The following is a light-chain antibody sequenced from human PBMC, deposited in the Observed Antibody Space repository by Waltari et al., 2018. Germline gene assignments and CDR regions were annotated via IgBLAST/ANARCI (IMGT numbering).Light chain of an antibody. CDR3: EQYITWPLS. CDR2: WTS. J-gene: IGKJ4*01. V-gene: IGKV1-5*03. CDR1: QNLGTC. Sequence: DIQMTQSPSTLSASVVYGVTLTCRASQNLGTCLAWYQQKPGEAPKLLIDWTSRLQGGVPSRFSGSGSGTEFTLTVSSLQPDDFSIYYCEQYITWPLSFGGGTKVELK.